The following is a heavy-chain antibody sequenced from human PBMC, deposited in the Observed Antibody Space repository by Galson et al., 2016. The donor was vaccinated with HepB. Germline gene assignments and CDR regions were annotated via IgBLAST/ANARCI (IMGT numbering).Heavy chain of an antibody. CDR1: GGSISTSNYY. Sequence: ETLSLTCTVSGGSISTSNYYWSWIRQSPGKGLEWIGSLYYNGNTYYNSSLKGRVTISVGTSETQFSLKMTSMTASDTAVYYCARLYPFDFWGQGALVIVSS. D-gene: IGHD2-2*01. CDR3: ARLYPFDF. V-gene: IGHV4-39*01. CDR2: LYYNGNT. J-gene: IGHJ4*02.